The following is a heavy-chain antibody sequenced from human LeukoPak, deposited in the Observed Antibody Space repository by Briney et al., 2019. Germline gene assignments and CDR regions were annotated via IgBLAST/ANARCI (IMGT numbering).Heavy chain of an antibody. Sequence: GASVKVSCKASGYSFTDYAFHWVRQAPGQKFEWMGWINAGNGNTKYSQKFQGRVTITRDTSASTAYMELSSLRSEDTAIYYCVRDRGTYRPIDYWGQGTLVTVSS. V-gene: IGHV1-3*01. D-gene: IGHD1-26*01. CDR2: INAGNGNT. J-gene: IGHJ4*02. CDR1: GYSFTDYA. CDR3: VRDRGTYRPIDY.